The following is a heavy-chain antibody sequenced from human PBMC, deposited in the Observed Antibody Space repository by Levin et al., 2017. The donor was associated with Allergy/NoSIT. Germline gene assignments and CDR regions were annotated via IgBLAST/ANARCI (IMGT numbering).Heavy chain of an antibody. Sequence: GESLKISCKGSGYSFTSYWIGWVRQMPGKGLEWMGIIYPGDSDTRYSPSFQGQVTISADKSISTAYLQWSSLKASDTAMYYCARLGAVVATILVRSRSVLDYWGQGTLVTVSS. V-gene: IGHV5-51*01. D-gene: IGHD5-12*01. CDR3: ARLGAVVATILVRSRSVLDY. CDR2: IYPGDSDT. J-gene: IGHJ4*02. CDR1: GYSFTSYW.